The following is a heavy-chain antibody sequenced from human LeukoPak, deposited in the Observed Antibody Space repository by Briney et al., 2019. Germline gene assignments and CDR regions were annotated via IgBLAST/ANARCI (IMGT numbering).Heavy chain of an antibody. J-gene: IGHJ4*02. CDR2: ISYSGGNA. D-gene: IGHD1-14*01. CDR3: ARDRNSPAKYYFDY. Sequence: GGSLRLSCAASGFTFRDSAMTWVRHVPGKGLEWVSLISYSGGNAYYADSVKGRFTISRDNSENTLSLQMNTLRAEDTAVYYCARDRNSPAKYYFDYWGQGTLVTVSS. V-gene: IGHV3-23*01. CDR1: GFTFRDSA.